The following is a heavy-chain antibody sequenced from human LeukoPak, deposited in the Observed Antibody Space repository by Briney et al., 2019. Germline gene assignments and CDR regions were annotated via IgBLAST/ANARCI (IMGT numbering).Heavy chain of an antibody. CDR3: ASGVDYYDSSGYFDY. Sequence: SETLSLTCTVSGGSISSSSYYWGWIRQPPWKGLEWIGSIYYSGSTYYNPSLKSRVTISVDTSKNQFSLKLSSVTAADTAVCYCASGVDYYDSSGYFDYWGQGTLVTVSS. J-gene: IGHJ4*02. D-gene: IGHD3-22*01. CDR1: GGSISSSSYY. CDR2: IYYSGST. V-gene: IGHV4-39*01.